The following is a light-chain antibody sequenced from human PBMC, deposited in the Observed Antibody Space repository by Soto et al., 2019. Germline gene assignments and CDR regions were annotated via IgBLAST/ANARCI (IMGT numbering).Light chain of an antibody. CDR1: SRDVGSYNV. J-gene: IGLJ1*01. CDR2: DVS. CDR3: SSYTRRSTYV. V-gene: IGLV2-14*03. Sequence: QSVLTQPASVSGAPGQSITIPCSGTSRDVGSYNVVSWYQQHPGKAPKLVIYDVSNRPSGVSPRFSGAKSGNTASLTIAGLQAEDEADYYCSSYTRRSTYVFGTGNKVTVL.